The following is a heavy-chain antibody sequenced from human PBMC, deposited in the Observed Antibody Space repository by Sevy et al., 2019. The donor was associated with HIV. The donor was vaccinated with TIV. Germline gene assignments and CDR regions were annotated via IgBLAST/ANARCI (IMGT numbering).Heavy chain of an antibody. CDR3: ARESASAVTRGY. J-gene: IGHJ4*02. CDR2: IYSGGST. D-gene: IGHD4-17*01. V-gene: IGHV3-66*01. Sequence: GGSLRLSCAASGFTVSSNYMSWVHQAPGKGLEWVSVIYSGGSTYYADSVKGRFTISRDNSKNTLYLQMNSLRAEDTAVYYCARESASAVTRGYWGQGTLVTVSS. CDR1: GFTVSSNY.